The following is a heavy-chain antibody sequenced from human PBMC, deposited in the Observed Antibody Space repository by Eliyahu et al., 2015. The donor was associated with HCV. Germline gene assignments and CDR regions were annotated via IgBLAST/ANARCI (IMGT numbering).Heavy chain of an antibody. J-gene: IGHJ5*02. CDR2: ISYSGGT. D-gene: IGHD6-19*01. CDR1: GASISTYY. Sequence: QVQLQESGPGLVKPSETLSLTCTVSGASISTYYWSWIRQPPGKGLEWIGDISYSGGTNHNPSLKSRVTISIDTSKNQFSLKLSSVTAADTAVYYCASGGGGIAVAGTGGWFDPWGQGTLVTVSS. V-gene: IGHV4-59*01. CDR3: ASGGGGIAVAGTGGWFDP.